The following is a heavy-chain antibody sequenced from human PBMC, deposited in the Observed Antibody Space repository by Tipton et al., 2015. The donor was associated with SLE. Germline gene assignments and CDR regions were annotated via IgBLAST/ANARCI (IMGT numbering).Heavy chain of an antibody. D-gene: IGHD4-17*01. V-gene: IGHV4-39*06. CDR3: ASSYGDFSWFDP. J-gene: IGHJ5*02. Sequence: TLSLTCTVSGGSISSYYWSWIRQPPGKGLEWIGSIYYSGNTYYNPSLKSRVTISVDTSKNQFALKLSSVTAADTAVYYCASSYGDFSWFDPWGQGTLVTVSS. CDR1: GGSISSYY. CDR2: IYYSGNT.